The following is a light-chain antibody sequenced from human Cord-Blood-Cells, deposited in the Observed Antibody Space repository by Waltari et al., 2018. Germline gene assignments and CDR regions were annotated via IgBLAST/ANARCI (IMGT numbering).Light chain of an antibody. CDR3: AAWDDSLNGVV. Sequence: QSVLTQPPSASGTPGQRVTISCSGSSSNIGVNTVNWYQQRPGTAPKLLIYSNNQRPSGVPDRFSGSKSGTSASLAISGLQSEDEADYYCAAWDDSLNGVVFGGGTKLTVL. CDR2: SNN. CDR1: SSNIGVNT. V-gene: IGLV1-44*01. J-gene: IGLJ2*01.